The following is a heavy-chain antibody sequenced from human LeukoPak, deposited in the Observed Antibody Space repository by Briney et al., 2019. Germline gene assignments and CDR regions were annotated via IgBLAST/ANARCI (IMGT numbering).Heavy chain of an antibody. CDR1: GYSFVLYG. D-gene: IGHD2-21*01. J-gene: IGHJ4*02. V-gene: IGHV1-18*01. Sequence: ASVKVSCKASGYSFVLYGISWVRQAPGQRPEWIGWISTYNGNTKNAQKFQGRVTMTTDRSTSTAYMELRSLRSDDTAMYYCARDHAYRYGMKVDYWGQGTLVTVSP. CDR3: ARDHAYRYGMKVDY. CDR2: ISTYNGNT.